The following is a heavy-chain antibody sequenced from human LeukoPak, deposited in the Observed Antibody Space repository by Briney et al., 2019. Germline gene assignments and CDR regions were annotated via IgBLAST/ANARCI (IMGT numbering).Heavy chain of an antibody. J-gene: IGHJ4*02. V-gene: IGHV3-23*01. CDR3: ANLRKRVPAALKG. CDR2: ISGSGGST. CDR1: GFIFHNYA. D-gene: IGHD2-2*01. Sequence: GGSLRPAYASAGFIFHNYATSLVRPAPGKGLEWVSAISGSGGSTYYADSVKGRFTISRDNSKNTLYLQMNSLRAEDTAVYCCANLRKRVPAALKGWGQGNLVTVSS.